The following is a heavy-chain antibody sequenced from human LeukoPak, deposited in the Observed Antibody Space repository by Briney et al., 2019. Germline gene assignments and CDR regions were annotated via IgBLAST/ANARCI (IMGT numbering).Heavy chain of an antibody. CDR1: GFTFSSYR. V-gene: IGHV3-74*01. J-gene: IGHJ4*02. CDR3: ARDLGGRYYDS. D-gene: IGHD3-22*01. CDR2: IDSDGSGT. Sequence: GGSLRLSCAASGFTFSSYRRYWVRQGPGKGLVWVSRIDSDGSGTSYADSVKGRFIISRDNAKNTLYLQMNSLSAEDTAVYYCARDLGGRYYDSWGQGTLVTVSS.